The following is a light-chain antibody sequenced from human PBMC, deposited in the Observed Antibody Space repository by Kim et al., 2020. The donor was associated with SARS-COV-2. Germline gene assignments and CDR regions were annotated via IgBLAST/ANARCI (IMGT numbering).Light chain of an antibody. Sequence: SYELTQPPSVSVAPGKTARVTCGGNNIGGKSVHWYQQKPGQAPVVVIYYDSDRPSGIPERFSGSNSGNTATLTISRVEAGDEADYYCQAWDSSGDHPVFG. CDR3: QAWDSSGDHPV. V-gene: IGLV3-21*04. J-gene: IGLJ3*02. CDR1: NIGGKS. CDR2: YDS.